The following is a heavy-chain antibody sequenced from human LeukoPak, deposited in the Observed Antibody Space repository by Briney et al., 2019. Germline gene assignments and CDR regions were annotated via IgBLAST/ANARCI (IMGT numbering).Heavy chain of an antibody. CDR3: VRDRGSGSYGYFQN. D-gene: IGHD3-10*01. J-gene: IGHJ1*01. Sequence: PGGCLRLSCAASGFTVSTNYMSWVHQAPGKGLEWVSIIFSGGSTYYADSVKGRFTISRDNSRNTLYLQMSSLRAEDTAMYYCVRDRGSGSYGYFQNWGQGTLVTVSS. CDR2: IFSGGST. CDR1: GFTVSTNY. V-gene: IGHV3-53*01.